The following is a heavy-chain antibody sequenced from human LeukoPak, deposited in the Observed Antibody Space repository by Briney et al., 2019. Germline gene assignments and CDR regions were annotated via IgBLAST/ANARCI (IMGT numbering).Heavy chain of an antibody. CDR1: GFTFSRYS. Sequence: GGSLRLSCAASGFTFSRYSMNWVRQAPGKGLEWVSSIGSGSTYIYYADSVKGRFTIPRDNARNSLFLQINSLRAEDTAVYYCARAPGGYDFYMDVWGKGTTVTVSS. J-gene: IGHJ6*03. CDR2: IGSGSTYI. V-gene: IGHV3-21*01. CDR3: ARAPGGYDFYMDV. D-gene: IGHD1-26*01.